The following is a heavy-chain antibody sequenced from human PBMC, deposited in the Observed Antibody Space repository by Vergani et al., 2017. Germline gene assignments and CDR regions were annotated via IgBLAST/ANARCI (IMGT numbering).Heavy chain of an antibody. J-gene: IGHJ5*02. V-gene: IGHV3-30*02. CDR2: IRYDGSNK. Sequence: QVQLVESGGGVVQPGGSLRLSCAASGFTFSSYGMHWVRQAPGKGLEWVAFIRYDGSNKYYADSVKGRFTISRDNSKNTLHLQINNLRVEDTAVYYCARGNYYGSGTYVDPWGQGTLVTVSS. D-gene: IGHD3-10*01. CDR1: GFTFSSYG. CDR3: ARGNYYGSGTYVDP.